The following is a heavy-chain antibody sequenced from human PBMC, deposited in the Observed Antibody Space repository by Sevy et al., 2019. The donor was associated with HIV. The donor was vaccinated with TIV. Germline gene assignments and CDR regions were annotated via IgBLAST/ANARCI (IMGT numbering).Heavy chain of an antibody. CDR1: GGSISTNSYY. CDR2: IYYNGYT. CDR3: GRHGHGDYHTYFDY. D-gene: IGHD4-17*01. V-gene: IGHV4-39*01. Sequence: SETLSLTCTVSGGSISTNSYYCGWIRQPPGKGLELIGSIYYNGYTYYNPSLKSRVTISVDTSKNQFSLMLISVTAAHTAVYYCGRHGHGDYHTYFDYWGQGTPVTVSS. J-gene: IGHJ4*02.